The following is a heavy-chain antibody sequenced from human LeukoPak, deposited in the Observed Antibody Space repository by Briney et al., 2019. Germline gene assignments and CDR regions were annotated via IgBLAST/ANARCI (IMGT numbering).Heavy chain of an antibody. Sequence: GGSLRLSCAASGFTFSSYSMNWVRQAPGKELEWVSSISSSSSYIYYADSVKGRFTISRDNAKNSLYLQMNSLRAEDTAVYYCARGYHTYYYDSSGYYCFQHWGQGTLVTVSS. J-gene: IGHJ1*01. CDR3: ARGYHTYYYDSSGYYCFQH. V-gene: IGHV3-21*01. D-gene: IGHD3-22*01. CDR1: GFTFSSYS. CDR2: ISSSSSYI.